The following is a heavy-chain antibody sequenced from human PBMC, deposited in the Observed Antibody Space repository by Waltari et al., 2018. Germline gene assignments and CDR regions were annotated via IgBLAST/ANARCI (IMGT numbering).Heavy chain of an antibody. CDR3: ARRDIVATIGRDAFDI. V-gene: IGHV4-39*01. Sequence: QLQLQESGPGLVKPSETLSLTCTVSGGSISSSSYYWGWIRQPPGKGLEWIGSIYYSGSTYYNPSLKSRGTISVDTSKNQFSLKLSSVTAADTAVYYCARRDIVATIGRDAFDIWGQGTMVTVSS. CDR2: IYYSGST. CDR1: GGSISSSSYY. D-gene: IGHD5-12*01. J-gene: IGHJ3*02.